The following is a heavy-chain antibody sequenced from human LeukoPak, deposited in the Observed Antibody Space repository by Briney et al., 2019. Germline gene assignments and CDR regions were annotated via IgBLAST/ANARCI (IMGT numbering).Heavy chain of an antibody. CDR2: ISGSGGST. CDR3: AKDTNYYDCSGIDY. V-gene: IGHV3-23*01. CDR1: GFTFSRYA. Sequence: GGSLRLSCAASGFTFSRYAMSWLRQTPGKGLEWVSTISGSGGSTYYADSVKGSFTISRDNSKNTLYLQMNNLRAEDTAVYYCAKDTNYYDCSGIDYWGQGTLVTVSS. J-gene: IGHJ4*02. D-gene: IGHD3-22*01.